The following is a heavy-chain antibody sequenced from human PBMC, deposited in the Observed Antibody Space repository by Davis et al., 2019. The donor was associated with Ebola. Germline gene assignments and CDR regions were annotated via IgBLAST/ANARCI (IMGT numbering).Heavy chain of an antibody. V-gene: IGHV4-39*01. D-gene: IGHD3-10*01. CDR3: ARPSTNTITMVDY. Sequence: PSETLSLTCTVSGGSISSSSYYWGWIRQPPGKGLEWIGSIYYSGNTYYNPSLKSRVAISVDTSKNQFSLRLSSVTAADTAVYYCARPSTNTITMVDYWGRGTLVTVSS. CDR1: GGSISSSSYY. J-gene: IGHJ4*02. CDR2: IYYSGNT.